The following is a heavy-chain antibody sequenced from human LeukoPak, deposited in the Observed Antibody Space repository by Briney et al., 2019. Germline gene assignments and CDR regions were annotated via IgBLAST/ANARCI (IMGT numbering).Heavy chain of an antibody. CDR1: GFTVSSNY. CDR3: ARDHSSGYYYYDY. D-gene: IGHD3-22*01. J-gene: IGHJ4*02. Sequence: GGSLRLSCAASGFTVSSNYMSWVRQAPGKGLEWVSVIYSGGSTYYADSVKGRFTISRDSSKNTLYLQMNSLRAEDTAVYYCARDHSSGYYYYDYWGQGTLVTVSS. CDR2: IYSGGST. V-gene: IGHV3-66*01.